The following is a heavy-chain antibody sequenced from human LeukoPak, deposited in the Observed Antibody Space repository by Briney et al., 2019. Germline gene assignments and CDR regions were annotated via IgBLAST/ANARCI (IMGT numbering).Heavy chain of an antibody. CDR2: ISSSGSYI. D-gene: IGHD4-17*01. J-gene: IGHJ4*02. V-gene: IGHV3-21*01. Sequence: GGSLRLSCAASGFTFSSYGFYWVRQAPGKGLEWVASISSSGSYIYYGDSLKGRVTISRDNAKNSVNLQVKNLRANDTALYYCATPGDDGGHWGQGTLVIVSS. CDR1: GFTFSSYG. CDR3: ATPGDDGGH.